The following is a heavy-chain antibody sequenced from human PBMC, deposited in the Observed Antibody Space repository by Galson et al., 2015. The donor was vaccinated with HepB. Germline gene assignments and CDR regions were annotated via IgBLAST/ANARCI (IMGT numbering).Heavy chain of an antibody. J-gene: IGHJ6*02. Sequence: SLRLSCAASGFIFSNAWMSWVRQAPGKGLEWVGRIKSKPDGGTTDYAAPVEGRFTISSDDSKNTLYLQMNSLKTEDTAVYYCTTDRHFYCSSTSCHSYNYYGMDVWGQGTTVTVSS. V-gene: IGHV3-15*01. CDR1: GFIFSNAW. CDR2: IKSKPDGGTT. CDR3: TTDRHFYCSSTSCHSYNYYGMDV. D-gene: IGHD2-2*01.